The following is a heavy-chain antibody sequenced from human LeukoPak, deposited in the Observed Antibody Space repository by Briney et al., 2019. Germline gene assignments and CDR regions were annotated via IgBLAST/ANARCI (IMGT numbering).Heavy chain of an antibody. CDR2: IYSDNT. Sequence: GGSLRLSCTVSGFTVSSNSMSWVRQAPGKGLEWVSFIYSDNTHYSDSVKGRFTISRDNSKNTLYLQMNSLSAEDTAVYYCARQDWLGDRYYFDSWGQGTLVTVSS. V-gene: IGHV3-53*01. CDR1: GFTVSSNS. CDR3: ARQDWLGDRYYFDS. D-gene: IGHD3-9*01. J-gene: IGHJ4*02.